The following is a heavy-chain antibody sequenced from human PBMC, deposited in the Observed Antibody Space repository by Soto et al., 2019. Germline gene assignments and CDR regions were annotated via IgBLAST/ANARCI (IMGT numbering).Heavy chain of an antibody. CDR1: GGSISSGDYY. CDR3: ARVRRDFWSGYYPFDP. D-gene: IGHD3-3*01. CDR2: IYYSGST. V-gene: IGHV4-30-4*01. J-gene: IGHJ5*02. Sequence: RSLTCTVSGGSISSGDYYWSWIRQPPGKGLEWIGYIYYSGSTYYNPSLKSRVTISVDTSKNQSSLKLSSVTAADTAVYYCARVRRDFWSGYYPFDPWGQGTLVTVSS.